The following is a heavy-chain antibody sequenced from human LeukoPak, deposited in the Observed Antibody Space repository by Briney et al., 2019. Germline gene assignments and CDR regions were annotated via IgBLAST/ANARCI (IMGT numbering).Heavy chain of an antibody. J-gene: IGHJ4*02. CDR3: ATGSYYYDSSGYCPLEFDY. D-gene: IGHD3-22*01. CDR1: GYTFTSYA. V-gene: IGHV7-4-1*02. Sequence: ASVKVSCKASGYTFTSYAMNWVRQAPGQGLEWMGGINTNTGNPTYAQGFTGRFVFSLDTSVSTAYLQITRLKAEDTAVYYCATGSYYYDSSGYCPLEFDYWGQGTLVTVSS. CDR2: INTNTGNP.